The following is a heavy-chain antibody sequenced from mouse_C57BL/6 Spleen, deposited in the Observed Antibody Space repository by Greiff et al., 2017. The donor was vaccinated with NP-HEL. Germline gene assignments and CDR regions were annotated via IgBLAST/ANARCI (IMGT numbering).Heavy chain of an antibody. V-gene: IGHV7-1*01. CDR3: ARDKGYFDY. J-gene: IGHJ2*01. Sequence: EVNLVESGGGLVQSGRSLRLSCATSGFTFSDFYMEWVRQAPGKGLEWIAASRNKANDYTTEYSASVKGRFIVSRDTSQSILYLQMNALRAEDTAIYYCARDKGYFDYWGQGTTLTVSS. CDR2: SRNKANDYTT. CDR1: GFTFSDFY.